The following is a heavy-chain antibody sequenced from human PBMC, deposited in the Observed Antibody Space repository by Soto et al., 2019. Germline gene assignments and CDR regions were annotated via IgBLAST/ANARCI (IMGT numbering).Heavy chain of an antibody. Sequence: SLRLSCETSWFTYSIYRMHWLRQDTGKGLEWVAVISYDGSNKYYADSVKGRFTISRDNSKNTLYLQMNSLRAEDTAVYYCAKAQRVQLWLPAPYYYYYYGMEVWGQVTTVTVSS. CDR2: ISYDGSNK. V-gene: IGHV3-30*18. CDR3: AKAQRVQLWLPAPYYYYYYGMEV. CDR1: WFTYSIYR. D-gene: IGHD5-18*01. J-gene: IGHJ6*02.